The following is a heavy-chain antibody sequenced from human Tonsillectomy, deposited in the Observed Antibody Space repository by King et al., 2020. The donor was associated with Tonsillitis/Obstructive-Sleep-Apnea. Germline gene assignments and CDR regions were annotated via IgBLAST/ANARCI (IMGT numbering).Heavy chain of an antibody. J-gene: IGHJ3*02. V-gene: IGHV5-10-1*01. CDR3: ATYPTGTNDAFDI. Sequence: EVQLVESGAEVKKPGESLRISCKGSGYSFTSYWISWVRQMPGKGLEWMGRIDPSDSYTNYSPSFQGHVTISADKSISTAYLQWSSLKASDTAMYYCATYPTGTNDAFDIWGQGTMVTVSS. CDR2: IDPSDSYT. CDR1: GYSFTSYW. D-gene: IGHD1-1*01.